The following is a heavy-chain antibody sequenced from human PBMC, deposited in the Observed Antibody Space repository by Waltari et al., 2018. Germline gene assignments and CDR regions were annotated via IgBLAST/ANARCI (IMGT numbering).Heavy chain of an antibody. Sequence: EVQLVDSGGGLVQPGRSLSLSCAAPGFTFDDYALHWVRQATGKGLEGVSGSIWNSGSIGDADFVKGRFTISRDNAKNSLYLQMNSLRAEDTALYYCAKRDYSGYYLDYWGQGTLVTVSS. CDR2: SIWNSGSI. CDR3: AKRDYSGYYLDY. CDR1: GFTFDDYA. D-gene: IGHD2-21*01. V-gene: IGHV3-9*01. J-gene: IGHJ4*02.